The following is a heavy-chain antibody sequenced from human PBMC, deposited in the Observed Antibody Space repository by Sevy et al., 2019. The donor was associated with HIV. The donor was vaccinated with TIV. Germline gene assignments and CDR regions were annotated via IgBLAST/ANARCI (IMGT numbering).Heavy chain of an antibody. CDR1: GFTFSHHN. J-gene: IGHJ4*02. CDR2: IRKSGSTT. V-gene: IGHV3-48*02. Sequence: GGSLRLSCAASGFTFSHHNMNWVRQAPGKGLEWISYIRKSGSTTYFADSVRGRFTISRDNAKNSLLLEMHSLTDEDTAVYYCAREENRELGTIPLDSWGRGIQVTVSS. CDR3: AREENRELGTIPLDS. D-gene: IGHD7-27*01.